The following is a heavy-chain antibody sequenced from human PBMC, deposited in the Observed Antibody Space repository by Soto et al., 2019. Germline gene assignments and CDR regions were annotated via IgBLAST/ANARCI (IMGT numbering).Heavy chain of an antibody. CDR2: IYYSGST. Sequence: SETMRLPCTVSGGYISSYYWRWIRQPPGKGLEWIGYIYYSGSTNYYPSLKSRVTISVDTSKNQFSLKLSSVTAADTAVYYCARGYRYFDWSFDYWGQGTLVTVSS. J-gene: IGHJ4*02. CDR3: ARGYRYFDWSFDY. CDR1: GGYISSYY. D-gene: IGHD3-9*01. V-gene: IGHV4-59*08.